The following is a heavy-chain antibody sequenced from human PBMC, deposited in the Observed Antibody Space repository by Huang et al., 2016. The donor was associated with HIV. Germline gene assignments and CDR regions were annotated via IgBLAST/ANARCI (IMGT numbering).Heavy chain of an antibody. CDR3: ARGQSGPSQWLASLGNYYYYMDV. V-gene: IGHV4-39*01. D-gene: IGHD6-19*01. CDR2: IYYSGDS. J-gene: IGHJ6*03. Sequence: QLQLQESGPGPVKPSVTLSLTCSVSGGSISGSRYYWGWIRQPPGKGLEWIGSIYYSGDSHYSPSLKSRVTISVDTSKNQFSLKLSSVTAADTAVYYCARGQSGPSQWLASLGNYYYYMDVWGKGTTVTVSS. CDR1: GGSISGSRYY.